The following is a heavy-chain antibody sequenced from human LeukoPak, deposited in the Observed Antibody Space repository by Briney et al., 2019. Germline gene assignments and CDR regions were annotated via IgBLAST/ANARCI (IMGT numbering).Heavy chain of an antibody. J-gene: IGHJ1*01. CDR1: GFTFSSYA. D-gene: IGHD2-21*01. Sequence: GGSLRLSCAASGFTFSSYAMSWVRQAPGKGLEWVSAISGSGGSTYYADSVKGRFTISRDNSKNTLYLQMNSLRAEDTAVYYCAKDRSYCGGDCYPEYFQHWGQGTLVTVSS. CDR2: ISGSGGST. V-gene: IGHV3-23*01. CDR3: AKDRSYCGGDCYPEYFQH.